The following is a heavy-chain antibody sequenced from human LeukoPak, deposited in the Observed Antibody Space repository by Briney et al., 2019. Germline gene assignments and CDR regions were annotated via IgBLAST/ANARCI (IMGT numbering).Heavy chain of an antibody. CDR2: ISAYNGNT. CDR3: ARDVSSSSLRVFGPFDY. Sequence: GASVKVSCKASGYTFTSYGISWVRQAPGQGLEWMGWISAYNGNTNYAQKLQGRVTMTTDTSTSTAYMELRSLRFEDTAVYYCARDVSSSSLRVFGPFDYWGQGTLVTVSS. V-gene: IGHV1-18*01. CDR1: GYTFTSYG. D-gene: IGHD6-6*01. J-gene: IGHJ4*02.